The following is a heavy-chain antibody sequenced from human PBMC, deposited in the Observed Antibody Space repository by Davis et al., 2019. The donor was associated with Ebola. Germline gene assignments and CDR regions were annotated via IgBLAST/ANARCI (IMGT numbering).Heavy chain of an antibody. D-gene: IGHD6-13*01. V-gene: IGHV3-49*04. Sequence: GESLKISCAASGFTFTDYYMNWVRQAPGKGLEWVGFIRSKAYGGKTQYAASVKGRVTISRDDSKSIAYLQVNSLKTEDTAVYYCTRDLKQPPPSYYYGMDVWGQGTTVTVSS. CDR2: IRSKAYGGKT. CDR1: GFTFTDYY. J-gene: IGHJ6*02. CDR3: TRDLKQPPPSYYYGMDV.